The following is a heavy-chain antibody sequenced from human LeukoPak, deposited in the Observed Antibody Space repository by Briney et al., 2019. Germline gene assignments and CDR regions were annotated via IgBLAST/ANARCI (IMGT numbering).Heavy chain of an antibody. D-gene: IGHD3-10*01. CDR3: ARDRVAVVRGVSAFDY. Sequence: GGSLPLFCGASGFTFNNYRKLGVRQAPGEGREWVSSISPSSSLYYTDSVKGRFTISRDNAKNSLYLQMSSLRAEDTAVYYCARDRVAVVRGVSAFDYWGQGTLVTVSS. CDR2: ISPSSSL. V-gene: IGHV3-21*01. CDR1: GFTFNNYR. J-gene: IGHJ4*02.